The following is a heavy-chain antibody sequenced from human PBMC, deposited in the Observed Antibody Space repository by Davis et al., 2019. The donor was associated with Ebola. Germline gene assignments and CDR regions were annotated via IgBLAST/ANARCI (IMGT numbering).Heavy chain of an antibody. CDR1: GFTFDDYA. CDR3: ARAQGIAVAGVYY. CDR2: ISWNSGSI. V-gene: IGHV3-9*01. Sequence: PGGSLRLSCAASGFTFDDYAMHWVRQAPGKGLEWVSGISWNSGSIGYADSVKGRFTISRDNAKNSLYLQMNSLRAEDTAVYYCARAQGIAVAGVYYWGQGTLVTVSS. J-gene: IGHJ4*02. D-gene: IGHD6-19*01.